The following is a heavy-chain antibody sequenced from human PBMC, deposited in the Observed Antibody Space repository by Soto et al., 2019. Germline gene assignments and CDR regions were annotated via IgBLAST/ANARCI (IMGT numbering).Heavy chain of an antibody. V-gene: IGHV1-69*06. D-gene: IGHD2-15*01. CDR2: ILPVFGTT. CDR1: GDTSSNYG. J-gene: IGHJ6*04. Sequence: SVKVSCKASGDTSSNYGVSWVRQAPGQGLEWMGGILPVFGTTTYARNFQGRITITADKSTSTVYMELTSLRSDDTATYYCARDPEEVGGPDYHYDGMEVWDRGPRVTFPS. CDR3: ARDPEEVGGPDYHYDGMEV.